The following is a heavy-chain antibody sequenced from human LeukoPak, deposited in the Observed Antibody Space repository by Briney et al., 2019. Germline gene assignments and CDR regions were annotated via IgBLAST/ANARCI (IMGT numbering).Heavy chain of an antibody. Sequence: GESLKISCKGSGYSFTSYWIGWVRQMPGKGLEWMGIIYPGDSDTRYSPSFQGQVTISADKSISTAYLQWSSLKASDTAMYYCARLPYDILTGYLSYYYYGMDVWGQGTTVTVSS. CDR3: ARLPYDILTGYLSYYYYGMDV. V-gene: IGHV5-51*01. J-gene: IGHJ6*02. CDR2: IYPGDSDT. D-gene: IGHD3-9*01. CDR1: GYSFTSYW.